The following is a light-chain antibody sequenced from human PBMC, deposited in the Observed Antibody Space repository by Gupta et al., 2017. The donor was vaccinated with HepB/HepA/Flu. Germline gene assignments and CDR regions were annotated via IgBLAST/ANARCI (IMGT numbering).Light chain of an antibody. CDR3: QQRINWPPLT. Sequence: EIVLTQSPATLSLSPGERATLSCRASQSVSDYLAWYQQKPGQPPRLLIYDASNRATGVPARFSGSGSGTDFTLTITSLEPEDFAVYYCQQRINWPPLTFGGGTKVEMK. V-gene: IGKV3-11*01. J-gene: IGKJ4*01. CDR2: DAS. CDR1: QSVSDY.